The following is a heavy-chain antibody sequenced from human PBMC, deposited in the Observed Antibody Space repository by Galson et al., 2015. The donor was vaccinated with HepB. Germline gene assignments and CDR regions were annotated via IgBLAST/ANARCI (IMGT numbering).Heavy chain of an antibody. CDR3: TRVAHLGRGMND. V-gene: IGHV6-1*01. J-gene: IGHJ6*02. D-gene: IGHD3-10*01. CDR2: TYYRSKWYS. Sequence: CAISGDSVSRDTVGWNWIRQSPSRGLEWLGRTYYRSKWYSDYAISVKSRIIINADSSTNQFFLQLNSVIPEDTAVYYCTRVAHLGRGMNDWGPGTTVTVSS. CDR1: GDSVSRDTVG.